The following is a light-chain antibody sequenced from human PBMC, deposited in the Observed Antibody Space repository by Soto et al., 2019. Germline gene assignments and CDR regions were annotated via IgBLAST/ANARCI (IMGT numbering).Light chain of an antibody. CDR3: QQGKSFPRT. Sequence: DIQMTQSPSSVSASVGDRVTITCRASQDINSWLAWYQQKPGLAPKLLIYKASSLQCGVPSRFSGSRSGTDFTLTISSLQPEDFATYFCQQGKSFPRTFGGGTKVEIK. CDR2: KAS. V-gene: IGKV1-12*01. CDR1: QDINSW. J-gene: IGKJ4*01.